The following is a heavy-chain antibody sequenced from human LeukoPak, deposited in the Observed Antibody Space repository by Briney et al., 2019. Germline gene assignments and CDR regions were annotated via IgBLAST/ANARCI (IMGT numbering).Heavy chain of an antibody. Sequence: GGSLRLSCAASGLTFSSYAMGWVRHAPGEGLGWVSAISGSGGSTYYADSVKGRFTISRDNSKNTLYLQMNSLTAEDTAVYYCAKETHCSSTSCYALDGDYGMDVWGQGTTVTVSS. D-gene: IGHD2-2*01. V-gene: IGHV3-23*01. CDR1: GLTFSSYA. J-gene: IGHJ6*02. CDR3: AKETHCSSTSCYALDGDYGMDV. CDR2: ISGSGGST.